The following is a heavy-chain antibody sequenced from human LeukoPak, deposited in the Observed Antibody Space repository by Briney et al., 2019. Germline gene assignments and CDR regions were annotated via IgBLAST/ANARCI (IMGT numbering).Heavy chain of an antibody. J-gene: IGHJ4*02. V-gene: IGHV3-66*01. CDR1: GFTVSSNY. Sequence: PGGSLRLSCAASGFTVSSNYISWVRQAPGKGLEWVSVTDSGGSTYYSASVKGRFIISRDNSKSTLFLQMNSLRAEDTAVFYCARDPWNWGQGNLVTVSS. CDR2: TDSGGST. CDR3: ARDPWN. D-gene: IGHD3-3*01.